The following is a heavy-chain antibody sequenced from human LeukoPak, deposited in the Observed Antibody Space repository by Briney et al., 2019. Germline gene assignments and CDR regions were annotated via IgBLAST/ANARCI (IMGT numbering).Heavy chain of an antibody. CDR3: ARSSTSHSYDALDI. Sequence: GGSLRLSCAASGFTFSSYSMNWVRQAPGKGLEWVSSISSSSSYIYYADSVKGRFTISRDNAKNSLYLQMNSLRAEDTAVYYCARSSTSHSYDALDIWGQGTMVTVSS. J-gene: IGHJ3*02. CDR2: ISSSSSYI. D-gene: IGHD2-2*01. CDR1: GFTFSSYS. V-gene: IGHV3-21*01.